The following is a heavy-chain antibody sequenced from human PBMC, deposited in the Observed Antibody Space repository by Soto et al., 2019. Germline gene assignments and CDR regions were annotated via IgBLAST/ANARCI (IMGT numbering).Heavy chain of an antibody. J-gene: IGHJ4*02. D-gene: IGHD2-8*01. CDR2: INPNSGGT. CDR3: AGFAAGGVYAKDY. CDR1: GYTSTGYY. V-gene: IGHV1-2*02. Sequence: GASVKVSCKASGYTSTGYYMHWVRQAPGQGLEWMGWINPNSGGTNYAQKFQGRVTMTRDTSISTAYMELSRLRSDDTAVYYCAGFAAGGVYAKDYWGQGTLVTV.